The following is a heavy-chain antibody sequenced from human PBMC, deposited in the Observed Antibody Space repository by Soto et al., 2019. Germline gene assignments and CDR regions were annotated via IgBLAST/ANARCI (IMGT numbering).Heavy chain of an antibody. CDR3: ARAPPTMYGGYVSRYFDY. V-gene: IGHV1-69*06. CDR2: IIPIFGTA. J-gene: IGHJ4*02. CDR1: GGPFSSYA. Sequence: SVKVSCKASGGPFSSYAISWVRQAPGQGLEWMGGIIPIFGTANYAQKFQGRVTITADKSTSTAYMELSSLRSEDTAVYYCARAPPTMYGGYVSRYFDYWGQGTLVTVSS. D-gene: IGHD5-12*01.